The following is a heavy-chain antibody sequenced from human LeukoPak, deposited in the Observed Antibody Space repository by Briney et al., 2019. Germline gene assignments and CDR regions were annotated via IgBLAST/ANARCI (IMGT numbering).Heavy chain of an antibody. CDR1: GFTFSSYA. J-gene: IGHJ4*02. Sequence: PGGSLRLSCAASGFTFSSYAMSWVRQAPGKGLEWVANIKQDGSEKYYVDSVKGRFTIARDSAMNSLYLQMNSLRGEDTAVYYCARGHYYFDYWGQGTLVTVSS. CDR3: ARGHYYFDY. V-gene: IGHV3-7*01. CDR2: IKQDGSEK.